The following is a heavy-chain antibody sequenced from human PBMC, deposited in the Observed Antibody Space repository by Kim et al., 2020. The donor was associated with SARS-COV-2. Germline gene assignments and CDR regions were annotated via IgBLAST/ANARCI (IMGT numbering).Heavy chain of an antibody. Sequence: SVKGRFTISRDNSKNTLFLQMNSRRAEDTAVYYCAKDRAFSSSWYRGFDSWGQGTLVTVSS. V-gene: IGHV3-23*01. J-gene: IGHJ4*02. CDR3: AKDRAFSSSWYRGFDS. D-gene: IGHD6-13*01.